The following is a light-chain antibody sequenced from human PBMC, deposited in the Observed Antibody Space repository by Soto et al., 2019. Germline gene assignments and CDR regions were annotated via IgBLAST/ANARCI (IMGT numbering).Light chain of an antibody. Sequence: KVLTQTTGALSLSKGERASRSCRASQSVSSSYLAWYQQKPGQAPRLLIYGASSRATGIPDRFSGSGSGTDFTLTISRLEPEDFAVYYCQQYVRSPTLAEGTKVDI. CDR1: QSVSSSY. V-gene: IGKV3-20*01. CDR3: QQYVRSPT. CDR2: GAS. J-gene: IGKJ1*01.